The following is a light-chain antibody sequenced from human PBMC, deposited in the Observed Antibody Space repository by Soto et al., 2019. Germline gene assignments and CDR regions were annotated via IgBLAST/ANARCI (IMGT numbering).Light chain of an antibody. V-gene: IGKV3-20*01. J-gene: IGKJ2*01. CDR3: QQQGT. CDR2: AAS. Sequence: EIVLPQSPGTLSLSPGERATLSCRASRSLSSSYVVWYQQKPGQAPRLLIYAASRRPTGIPDKFSGSGSATEYTLTISRLEPEDVAVYYCQQQGTFGQGTKLEVK. CDR1: RSLSSSY.